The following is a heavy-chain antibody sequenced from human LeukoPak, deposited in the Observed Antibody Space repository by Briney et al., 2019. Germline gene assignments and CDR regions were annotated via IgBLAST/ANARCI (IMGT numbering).Heavy chain of an antibody. D-gene: IGHD3-3*01. CDR3: AREDFWRFDY. J-gene: IGHJ4*02. CDR1: GFSFRSYW. V-gene: IGHV3-7*01. Sequence: GGSLRLSCVASGFSFRSYWMSWVRQAPGKGLECVAKIKPDGSDKFYEDSVKGRITISRDNAKNSLYLQMNSLTAEDTAVYYCAREDFWRFDYWGQGTMVTASS. CDR2: IKPDGSDK.